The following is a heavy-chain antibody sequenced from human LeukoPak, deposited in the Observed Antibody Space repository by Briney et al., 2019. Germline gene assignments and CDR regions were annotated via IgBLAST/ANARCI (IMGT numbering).Heavy chain of an antibody. V-gene: IGHV3-7*01. Sequence: GGSLRLSCAASGFTLSTYWMSWVRQAPGKGREWVANIKQDGSEKYYVDSVKGRFTISRDNAKNSLYLQMNSLRAEDTAVYYCARGELGYCSGGSCFLQEYYYMDVWGKGTTVTVSS. CDR3: ARGELGYCSGGSCFLQEYYYMDV. CDR1: GFTLSTYW. CDR2: IKQDGSEK. D-gene: IGHD2-15*01. J-gene: IGHJ6*03.